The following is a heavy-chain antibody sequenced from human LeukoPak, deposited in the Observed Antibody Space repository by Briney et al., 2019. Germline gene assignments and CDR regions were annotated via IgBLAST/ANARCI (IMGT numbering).Heavy chain of an antibody. CDR1: GGSLSSGDYY. D-gene: IGHD2-21*01. J-gene: IGHJ4*02. Sequence: SQTLSLTCTVSGGSLSSGDYYWSWIRQPPGKGLEWIGYIYYSGSTYYNPSLKSRVTISVDTSKNQFSLKLSSVTAADTAVYYCARNPGLWWGDFDYWGQGTLVTVSS. V-gene: IGHV4-30-4*01. CDR3: ARNPGLWWGDFDY. CDR2: IYYSGST.